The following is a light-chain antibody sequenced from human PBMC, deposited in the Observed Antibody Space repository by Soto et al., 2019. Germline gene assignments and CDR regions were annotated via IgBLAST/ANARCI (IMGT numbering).Light chain of an antibody. Sequence: EIELTQSPATLSLSPGERATLSCRASQSVSSFLVWYQQKPGQAPRLLIYDAVNRVTGIPARFSGSGSGTDFTLTISSLEPEDFAVYYCQQYGSSPGTFGGGTKVDNK. J-gene: IGKJ4*01. CDR3: QQYGSSPGT. CDR1: QSVSSF. V-gene: IGKV3-11*01. CDR2: DAV.